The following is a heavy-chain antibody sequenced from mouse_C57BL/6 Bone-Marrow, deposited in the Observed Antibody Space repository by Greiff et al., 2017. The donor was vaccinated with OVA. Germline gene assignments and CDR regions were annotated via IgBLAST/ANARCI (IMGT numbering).Heavy chain of an antibody. CDR2: IDPANDNT. J-gene: IGHJ4*01. CDR1: GFNIKNTY. CDR3: ARGNFGSSFYAMDY. Sequence: EVQLQQSVAELVRPGASVKLSCTASGFNIKNTYMHWVKQRPEPGLEWIGRIDPANDNTKYAPKFQGKATMTADTSSNTAYLQLSSLSSEDTAVYCCARGNFGSSFYAMDYWGQGTSVTVSS. V-gene: IGHV14-3*01. D-gene: IGHD1-1*01.